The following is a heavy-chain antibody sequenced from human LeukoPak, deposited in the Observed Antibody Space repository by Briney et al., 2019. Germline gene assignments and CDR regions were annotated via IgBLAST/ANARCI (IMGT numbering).Heavy chain of an antibody. D-gene: IGHD5-12*01. CDR3: ARDKVATPLDY. J-gene: IGHJ4*02. V-gene: IGHV3-30*04. CDR2: ISYDGSNK. Sequence: PGRSLRLSCAASGFTFSSYAMHWVRQAPGKGLEWVAVISYDGSNKYYADSVKGRFTISRDNSKNTLHLQMNSLRSEDTAVYYCARDKVATPLDYWGQGTRVTVSS. CDR1: GFTFSSYA.